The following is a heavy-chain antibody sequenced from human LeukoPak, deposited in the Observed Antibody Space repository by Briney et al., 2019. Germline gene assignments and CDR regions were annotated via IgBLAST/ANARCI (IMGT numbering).Heavy chain of an antibody. D-gene: IGHD2-2*01. V-gene: IGHV3-53*01. CDR1: GFTVSSNY. CDR2: IYSGGST. CDR3: ARVKESAPVAAAVPYYFDR. J-gene: IGHJ4*02. Sequence: GGSLRLSCAASGFTVSSNYMSWVRQAPGKGLEWVSVIYSGGSTYYADSVKGRFTISRDNSKNTLYLQMNSLRAEDTAVYYCARVKESAPVAAAVPYYFDRWGQGTLVTVSS.